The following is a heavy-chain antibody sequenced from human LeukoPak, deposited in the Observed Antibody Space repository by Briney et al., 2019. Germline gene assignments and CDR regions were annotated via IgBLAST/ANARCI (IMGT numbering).Heavy chain of an antibody. V-gene: IGHV3-53*01. CDR1: GFTVSTNY. J-gene: IGHJ2*01. CDR3: ARVGDHVHWYLDL. CDR2: LYSGSST. Sequence: PWGSLRLSCAASGFTVSTNYMNWVRQAPGKGLEWVSILYSGSSTYYADSVEGRFIISRDSSKNTLSLQMNDLRAEDTAVYYCARVGDHVHWYLDLWGRGTLVTVSS. D-gene: IGHD5-24*01.